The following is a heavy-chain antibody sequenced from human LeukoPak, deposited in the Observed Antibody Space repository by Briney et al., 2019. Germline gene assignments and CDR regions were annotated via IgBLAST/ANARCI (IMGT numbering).Heavy chain of an antibody. CDR1: GGSISSSSYY. V-gene: IGHV4-39*01. CDR3: ARLEVSHYYMDV. Sequence: SETLSLTCTVSGGSISSSSYYWGWIRQPPGKGLEWIGSIYYSGSPYYNPSLKSRVTISVDTSKNQFSLKLSSVTAADTAVYYCARLEVSHYYMDVWGKGTTVTVSS. J-gene: IGHJ6*03. CDR2: IYYSGSP.